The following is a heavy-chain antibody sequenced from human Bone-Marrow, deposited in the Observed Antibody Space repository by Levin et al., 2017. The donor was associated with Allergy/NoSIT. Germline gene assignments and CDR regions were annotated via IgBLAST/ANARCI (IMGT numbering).Heavy chain of an antibody. CDR2: IYPGDSDT. J-gene: IGHJ6*02. Sequence: GGSLRLSCKGSGYSFTTYWIAWVRQMPGKGLEWMGIIYPGDSDTRYSPSFQGQVTISADKSISTAYLQWSSLKASDTAMYYCARRWSSLEGGMDVWGQGTTVTVSS. CDR1: GYSFTTYW. D-gene: IGHD6-13*01. V-gene: IGHV5-51*01. CDR3: ARRWSSLEGGMDV.